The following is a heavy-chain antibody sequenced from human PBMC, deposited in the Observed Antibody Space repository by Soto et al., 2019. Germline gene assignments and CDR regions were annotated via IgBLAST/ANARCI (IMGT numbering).Heavy chain of an antibody. CDR3: AKDRSTMRWFDP. Sequence: SETLSLTCAVSGASVRSYHWSWIRQAAGKGLEWIGRVQMSGTTNYNPSLKTRVTMSLDTSKNEVSLRVTSVTAADTAVYFCAKDRSTMRWFDPWGQGILVTVSS. D-gene: IGHD1-1*01. V-gene: IGHV4-4*07. CDR1: GASVRSYH. J-gene: IGHJ5*02. CDR2: VQMSGTT.